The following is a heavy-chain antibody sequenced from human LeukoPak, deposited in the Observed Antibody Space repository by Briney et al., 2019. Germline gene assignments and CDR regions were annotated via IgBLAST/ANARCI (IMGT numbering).Heavy chain of an antibody. D-gene: IGHD6-13*01. Sequence: ASVKVSCKASGGTFSSYAISWVRQAPGQGLEWMGGIIPIFGTANYAQKFQGKVTITADESTSTAYMELSSLRSEDTAVYYCARDRLRPIAAAGRTPYYYMDVWGKGTTVTVSS. V-gene: IGHV1-69*13. CDR1: GGTFSSYA. CDR2: IIPIFGTA. CDR3: ARDRLRPIAAAGRTPYYYMDV. J-gene: IGHJ6*03.